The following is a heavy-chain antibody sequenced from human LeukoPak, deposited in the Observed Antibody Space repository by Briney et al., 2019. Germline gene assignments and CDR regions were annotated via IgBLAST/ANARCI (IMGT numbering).Heavy chain of an antibody. V-gene: IGHV3-66*01. CDR1: GFTFRTHS. Sequence: GGSLRLSCEASGFTFRTHSMNWVRQAPGKGLEWVSVIYSGGSTFYSTSVRARFTISRDKSKNTVYLQMSRLRADDTALYYCVRDRLYDVSGYYDFWGQGTLVSVSS. J-gene: IGHJ4*02. D-gene: IGHD3-22*01. CDR2: IYSGGST. CDR3: VRDRLYDVSGYYDF.